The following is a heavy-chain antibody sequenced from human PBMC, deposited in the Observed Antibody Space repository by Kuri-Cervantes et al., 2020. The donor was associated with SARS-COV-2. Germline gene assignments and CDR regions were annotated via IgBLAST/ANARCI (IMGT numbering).Heavy chain of an antibody. CDR1: GGSISSYY. CDR3: ACKPRNWGTDYWYFDL. D-gene: IGHD7-27*01. CDR2: INYSGST. V-gene: IGHV4-59*01. J-gene: IGHJ2*01. Sequence: SETLSLTCTVSGGSISSYYRRWIRQPPGKGLEWIGYINYSGSTNYNPAPKSRVTISVDTTKNQFSLKLRSVTAADTAVYYCACKPRNWGTDYWYFDLWGRGTLVTVSS.